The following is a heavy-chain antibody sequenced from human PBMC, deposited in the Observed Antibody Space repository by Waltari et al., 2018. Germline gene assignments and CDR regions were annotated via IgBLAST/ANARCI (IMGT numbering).Heavy chain of an antibody. CDR1: GFTFSSYA. D-gene: IGHD2-15*01. J-gene: IGHJ4*02. V-gene: IGHV3-30-3*01. CDR2: ISDDGSNK. Sequence: QVQLVESGGGVVQPGRSLRLSCAASGFTFSSYAMHWVRQAPGKGLEVVAVISDDGSNKDYATSVKGRVTISRDNSKNTLYLQMNSLRAEETAVYYCARVSHFVVVVAATLDYWGQGTLVTVSS. CDR3: ARVSHFVVVVAATLDY.